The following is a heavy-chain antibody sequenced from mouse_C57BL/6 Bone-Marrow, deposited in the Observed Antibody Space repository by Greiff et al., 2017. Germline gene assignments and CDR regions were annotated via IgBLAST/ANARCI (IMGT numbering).Heavy chain of an antibody. D-gene: IGHD1-1*01. J-gene: IGHJ2*01. Sequence: DVKLQESGAELVKPGASVKLSCPASGFNIKDYYMHWVKQRTEQGLEWIGRIDPEDGETKYAPKFQGKATITADTSSNTAYLQLSSLTSEGTAVYYCAYYYGSSYHYWGQGTTLTVSS. CDR3: AYYYGSSYHY. CDR1: GFNIKDYY. CDR2: IDPEDGET. V-gene: IGHV14-2*01.